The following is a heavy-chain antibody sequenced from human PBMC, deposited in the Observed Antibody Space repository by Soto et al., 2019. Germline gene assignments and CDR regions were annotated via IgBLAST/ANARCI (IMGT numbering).Heavy chain of an antibody. V-gene: IGHV1-69*13. D-gene: IGHD3-10*01. J-gene: IGHJ5*02. CDR3: ARGVGSGSYYNQYNWFDP. Sequence: SVKVSCKASGGTFSNYAITWVRQAPGQGLEWLGRIIPIFGTRDYAQKFQGRVTISADESTTTAYMELSSLRSDDTAVYYCARGVGSGSYYNQYNWFDPWGQGTLVTVSS. CDR2: IIPIFGTR. CDR1: GGTFSNYA.